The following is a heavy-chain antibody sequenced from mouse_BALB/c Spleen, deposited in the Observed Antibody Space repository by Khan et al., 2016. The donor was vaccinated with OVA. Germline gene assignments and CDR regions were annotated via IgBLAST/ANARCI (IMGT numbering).Heavy chain of an antibody. Sequence: VQLKESGPDLVTPSQSLSLTCTITGYSITSVYSWHWIRQFPGNKLEWMGYIHYSGSTNYNPSLTSRISITRDPSKNQFFLQLNSVTTEDTATYYWARDGYYFDYWGQGTTLTVSS. CDR3: ARDGYYFDY. CDR2: IHYSGST. J-gene: IGHJ2*01. V-gene: IGHV3-1*02. D-gene: IGHD2-3*01. CDR1: GYSITSVYS.